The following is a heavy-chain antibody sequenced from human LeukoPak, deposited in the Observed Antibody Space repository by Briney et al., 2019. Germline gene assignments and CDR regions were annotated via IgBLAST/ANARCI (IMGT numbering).Heavy chain of an antibody. D-gene: IGHD1-1*01. J-gene: IGHJ4*02. CDR1: GFTFSDYA. CDR2: ASYYVGKQ. Sequence: PGGSLTLSRAASGFTFSDYAMSWVRQAPGKGLEWVSTASYYVGKQYHADSVRGRFTVSRDNSRNTVSLQMSSLRVEDTGIYYCAKAGIGADGAGFLCEYWGQGTLVTVSS. V-gene: IGHV3-23*01. CDR3: AKAGIGADGAGFLCEY.